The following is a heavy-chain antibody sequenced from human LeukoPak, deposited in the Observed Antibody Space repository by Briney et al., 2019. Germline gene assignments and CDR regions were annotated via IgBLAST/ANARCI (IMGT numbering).Heavy chain of an antibody. CDR2: ISSSGSTI. CDR1: GFTFSSYE. V-gene: IGHV3-48*03. J-gene: IGHJ6*03. D-gene: IGHD1-14*01. CDR3: AREAGSEPDYYYYYMDV. Sequence: PGGSLRLSCAASGFTFSSYEMNWVRQAPGKGLEWVSYISSSGSTIYYADSVKGRFTISRDNAKNSLYLQMNSLRAEDTALYYCAREAGSEPDYYYYYMDVWGKGTTVTVSS.